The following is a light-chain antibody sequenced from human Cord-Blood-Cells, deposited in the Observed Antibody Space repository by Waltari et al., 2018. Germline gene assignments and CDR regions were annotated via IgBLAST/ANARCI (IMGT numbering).Light chain of an antibody. V-gene: IGLV2-23*02. CDR3: CSYAGSSTWV. CDR2: EVS. Sequence: QYALTQPASVSGSPGQSITISCTGTSSDVGSYNFVSWYQQHPGKAPKLMIYEVSKRPSGVSNRFSGSKSGNTASLTISGLQAEDEADYYCCSYAGSSTWVFGGGTKLTVL. J-gene: IGLJ3*02. CDR1: SSDVGSYNF.